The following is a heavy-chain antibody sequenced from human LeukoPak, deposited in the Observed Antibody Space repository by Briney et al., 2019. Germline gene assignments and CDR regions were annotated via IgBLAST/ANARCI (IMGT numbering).Heavy chain of an antibody. V-gene: IGHV3-64*01. J-gene: IGHJ4*02. D-gene: IGHD1-14*01. CDR2: ISSNGVNT. CDR3: ARASVTTTWHHLGY. Sequence: GGSLSFSGAASGFSFSTYVMHWVRQAPGKGLEYVSSISSNGVNTYYANSVKGRFTISRDNAKNTLHLQMGSLRVEDMAVYYCARASVTTTWHHLGYWGQGALVTVSS. CDR1: GFSFSTYV.